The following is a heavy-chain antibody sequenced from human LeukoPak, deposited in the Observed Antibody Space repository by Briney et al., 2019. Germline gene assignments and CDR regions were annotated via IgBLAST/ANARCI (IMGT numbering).Heavy chain of an antibody. CDR1: GFTFSSFG. CDR3: ARDRLHYGEYEKTFDY. J-gene: IGHJ4*02. D-gene: IGHD4-17*01. V-gene: IGHV3-48*01. Sequence: GGSLRLSCAASGFTFSSFGMNWVRQAPGKGLEWVSYISSSSSTIYYADSVKGRFTISRDNAKNSLYLQMNSLRAEDTAVYYCARDRLHYGEYEKTFDYWGQGTLVTVSS. CDR2: ISSSSSTI.